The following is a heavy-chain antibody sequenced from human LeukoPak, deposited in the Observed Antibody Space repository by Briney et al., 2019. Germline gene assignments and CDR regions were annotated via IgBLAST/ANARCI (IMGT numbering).Heavy chain of an antibody. CDR2: IYSGGST. CDR1: GFTVSSNY. J-gene: IGHJ6*02. CDR3: ARVGSSSYYYGMDV. D-gene: IGHD6-6*01. V-gene: IGHV3-53*01. Sequence: WGSLRLSCAASGFTVSSNYMSWVRQAPGKGLEWVSVIYSGGSTYYADSVKGRFTISRDNSKNTLYLQMSSLRAEDTAVYYCARVGSSSYYYGMDVWGQGTTVTVSS.